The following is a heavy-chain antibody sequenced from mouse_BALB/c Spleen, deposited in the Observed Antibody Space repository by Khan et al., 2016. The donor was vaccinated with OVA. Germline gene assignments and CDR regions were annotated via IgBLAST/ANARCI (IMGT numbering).Heavy chain of an antibody. CDR1: GYTFTSYW. D-gene: IGHD1-1*01. CDR3: VRGGITTGYFDY. V-gene: IGHV1-87*01. CDR2: IYPGDGNT. Sequence: QVQLQQSGTELARPGASVKLSCKASGYTFTSYWMQWVKQRPGQGLEWIGAIYPGDGNTRYTQKFKGKATLTADKSSSTAYMQLSSLASEDSAVYFCVRGGITTGYFDYWGQGTTVTVSS. J-gene: IGHJ2*01.